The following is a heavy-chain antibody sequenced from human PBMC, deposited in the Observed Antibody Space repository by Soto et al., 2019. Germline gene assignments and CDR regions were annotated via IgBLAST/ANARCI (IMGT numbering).Heavy chain of an antibody. Sequence: EVQLVESGGGLVQPGGSLRLSCAASGFSFSSYWMSWVRQVPGKGLEWVANIKPDGSEIYYVDSVKGRFTISIDNALNSVYLQMNSLSAEDTAMYHCARSISAIPGDNWGQGTLVTVSS. CDR2: IKPDGSEI. V-gene: IGHV3-7*05. CDR1: GFSFSSYW. D-gene: IGHD2-2*01. J-gene: IGHJ4*02. CDR3: ARSISAIPGDN.